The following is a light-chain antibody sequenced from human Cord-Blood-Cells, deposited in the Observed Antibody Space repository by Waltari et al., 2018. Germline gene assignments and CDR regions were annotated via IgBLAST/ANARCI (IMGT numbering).Light chain of an antibody. CDR2: GKN. CDR3: NSRDSSGNHQVV. J-gene: IGLJ2*01. Sequence: SSELTQDPAVSLALGQTVRITCQGDSLRNYYATWYQQKPGQAPVLVIYGKNNRPSGIPDRFSGSSSGNTASLTITGAQAEDEADYYCNSRDSSGNHQVVFGGGTKLTVL. CDR1: SLRNYY. V-gene: IGLV3-19*01.